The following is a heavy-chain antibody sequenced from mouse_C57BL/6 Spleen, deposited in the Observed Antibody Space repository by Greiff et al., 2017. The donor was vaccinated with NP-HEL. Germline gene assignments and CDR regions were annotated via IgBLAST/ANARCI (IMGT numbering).Heavy chain of an antibody. V-gene: IGHV1-50*01. J-gene: IGHJ2*01. Sequence: QVQLQQPGAELVKPGASVKLSCKASGYTFTSYWMQWVKQRPGQGLEWIGEIDPSDSYTNYNQKFKGKATLTVDTSSSTAYMQLSSLTSEDSAVYYCARGGSKETDWGQGTTLTVSS. CDR2: IDPSDSYT. D-gene: IGHD1-1*01. CDR3: ARGGSKETD. CDR1: GYTFTSYW.